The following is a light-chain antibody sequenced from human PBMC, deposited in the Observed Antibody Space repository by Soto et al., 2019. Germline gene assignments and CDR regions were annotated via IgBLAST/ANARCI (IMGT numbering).Light chain of an antibody. CDR3: SSYKTSSTVVV. J-gene: IGLJ2*01. CDR1: SSDVGGYNY. V-gene: IGLV2-14*01. CDR2: GVS. Sequence: QSVLTQPASVSGSPGQSITISCTGTSSDVGGYNYVSWYQQYPGKAPKLMIFGVSDRPSGVSNSFSGSKSGNTASLTISGLQAEDEADYYCSSYKTSSTVVVFGGGTKVTVL.